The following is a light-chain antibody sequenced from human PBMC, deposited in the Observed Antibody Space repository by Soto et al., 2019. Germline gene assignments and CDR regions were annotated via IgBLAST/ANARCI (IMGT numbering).Light chain of an antibody. V-gene: IGKV1-5*01. CDR1: QTFSTW. J-gene: IGKJ1*01. Sequence: DIQVTQSPPTLSASVGDRVTITCRASQTFSTWMAWYQQKPGKAPKLLVYDASTLQSGVASRFSGSGSGTEFTLIISGLQPDDSATYYCQQYTNTNNPWMFGQGTKVDI. CDR3: QQYTNTNNPWM. CDR2: DAS.